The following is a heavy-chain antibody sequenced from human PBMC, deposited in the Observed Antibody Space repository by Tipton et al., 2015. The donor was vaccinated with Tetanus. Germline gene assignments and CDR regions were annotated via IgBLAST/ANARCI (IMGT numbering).Heavy chain of an antibody. J-gene: IGHJ6*02. D-gene: IGHD3-10*01. CDR3: ARDHRPTSRGSESYYYYGLDV. CDR2: ISGSRLTP. V-gene: IGHV3-21*01. CDR1: GFTLSRYT. Sequence: FLRLSCAASGFTLSRYTLNWVRQAPGNGLEWVAAISGSRLTPYYADSVKGRFTISRDNAKNSLYLQMISLRAEDTAVYSCARDHRPTSRGSESYYYYGLDVWGQGTTVTVSS.